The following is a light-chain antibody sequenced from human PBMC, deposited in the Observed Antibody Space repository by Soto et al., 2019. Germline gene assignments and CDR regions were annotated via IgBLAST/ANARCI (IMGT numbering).Light chain of an antibody. CDR2: AAS. J-gene: IGKJ3*01. V-gene: IGKV1-9*01. CDR3: QQLNSYPPFT. Sequence: DIQLTQSPSFLSASVGDRVTITCRASQGISSYLAWYQQKPGKAPKLLLYAASTLQSGFPSRFSGSGSGTECHLTISSLQPEDFATYYCQQLNSYPPFTFGPGTKVPIK. CDR1: QGISSY.